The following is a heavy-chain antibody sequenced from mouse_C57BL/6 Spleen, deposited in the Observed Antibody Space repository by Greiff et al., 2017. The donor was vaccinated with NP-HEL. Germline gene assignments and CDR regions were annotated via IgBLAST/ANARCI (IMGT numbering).Heavy chain of an antibody. J-gene: IGHJ2*01. CDR3: ARDYDGYNYFDY. CDR1: GFTFSSYA. Sequence: EVMLVESGGGLVKPGGSLKLSCAASGFTFSSYAMSWVRQTPEKRLEWVATISDGGSYTYYPDNVKGRFTISRDNAKNNLYLQMSHLKSEDTAMYYCARDYDGYNYFDYWGQGTTLTVSS. V-gene: IGHV5-4*01. CDR2: ISDGGSYT. D-gene: IGHD2-3*01.